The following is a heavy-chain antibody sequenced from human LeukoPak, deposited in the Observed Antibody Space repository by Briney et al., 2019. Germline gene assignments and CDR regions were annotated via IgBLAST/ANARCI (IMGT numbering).Heavy chain of an antibody. Sequence: GGSLRLSCAASGFTFSSFAMDWVRQAPGKGLEWVAAISGGGSSAYYADSVKGRFTISRDNSKNTLYLHVNSLRDEDTAIYYCARDGGSYCGGGSCYSGTALDIWGQGTLVTVSS. CDR2: ISGGGSSA. V-gene: IGHV3-23*01. D-gene: IGHD2-15*01. CDR1: GFTFSSFA. J-gene: IGHJ3*02. CDR3: ARDGGSYCGGGSCYSGTALDI.